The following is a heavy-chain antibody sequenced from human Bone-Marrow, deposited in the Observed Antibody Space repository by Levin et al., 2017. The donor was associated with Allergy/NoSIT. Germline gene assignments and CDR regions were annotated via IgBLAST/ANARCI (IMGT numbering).Heavy chain of an antibody. D-gene: IGHD6-19*01. Sequence: ETLSLTCAASGFTFSSYAMIWVRQAPGKGLEWVSAISGSGGSTYYADSVKGRFTISRDNSKNTLYLQMNSLRAEDTAVYYCAKVYSRSGWLIDYWGQGTLVTVSS. J-gene: IGHJ4*02. V-gene: IGHV3-23*01. CDR1: GFTFSSYA. CDR2: ISGSGGST. CDR3: AKVYSRSGWLIDY.